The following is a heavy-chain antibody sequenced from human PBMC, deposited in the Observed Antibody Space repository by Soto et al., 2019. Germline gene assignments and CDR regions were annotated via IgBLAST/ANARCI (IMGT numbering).Heavy chain of an antibody. CDR2: ISSSSSTI. Sequence: EVQLVESGGGLVQPGGSLRLSCAASGFTFSSYSMTWVRQAPGKGLEWVSYISSSSSTIYYADSVKGRFTISRDNAKNSLYLQMNSLRAEDTAVYYCERDSPQIDYGGKGNLVTVSS. J-gene: IGHJ4*02. CDR1: GFTFSSYS. CDR3: ERDSPQIDY. V-gene: IGHV3-48*01.